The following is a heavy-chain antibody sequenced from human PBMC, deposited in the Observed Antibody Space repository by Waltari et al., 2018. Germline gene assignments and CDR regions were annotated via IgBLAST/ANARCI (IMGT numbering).Heavy chain of an antibody. CDR3: ASQTRVVGAVGPAY. CDR2: IRQVGSEK. J-gene: IGHJ4*02. D-gene: IGHD6-19*01. V-gene: IGHV3-7*01. Sequence: EVQLVESGGDLVQSGGSLRLSCAASGFTFSSYCMNWVRQAPGKGLEWVANIRQVGSEKYYVDSVKGRFAISRDNAKNSLYLQMNSLRPEDTAVYYCASQTRVVGAVGPAYWGQGTLVTVSS. CDR1: GFTFSSYC.